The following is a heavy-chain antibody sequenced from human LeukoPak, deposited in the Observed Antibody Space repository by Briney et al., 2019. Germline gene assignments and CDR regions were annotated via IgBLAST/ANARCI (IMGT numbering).Heavy chain of an antibody. CDR2: IYHSGST. J-gene: IGHJ3*02. Sequence: SETLSLTCAVSGGSISSGGYSWSWIRQPPGKGLEWTGYIYHSGSTYYNPSLKSRVTISVDRSKNQFSLKLSSVTAADTAVYYCARGAADAFDIWGQGTMVTVSS. CDR1: GGSISSGGYS. D-gene: IGHD6-25*01. V-gene: IGHV4-30-2*01. CDR3: ARGAADAFDI.